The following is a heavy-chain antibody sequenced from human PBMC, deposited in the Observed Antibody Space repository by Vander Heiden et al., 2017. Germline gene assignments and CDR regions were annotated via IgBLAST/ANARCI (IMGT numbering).Heavy chain of an antibody. Sequence: QVQLVESGGGLVKPGGSLRLSCAASGFPFSDYYMGWIRQAPGKGLEWVSYISSSSSYTNYADSVKGRFTISRDNAKNSLYLQMNSLRAEDTAVYYCATYSSSWYAFDYWGHGTLVTVSS. V-gene: IGHV3-11*06. CDR2: ISSSSSYT. CDR1: GFPFSDYY. J-gene: IGHJ4*01. CDR3: ATYSSSWYAFDY. D-gene: IGHD6-13*01.